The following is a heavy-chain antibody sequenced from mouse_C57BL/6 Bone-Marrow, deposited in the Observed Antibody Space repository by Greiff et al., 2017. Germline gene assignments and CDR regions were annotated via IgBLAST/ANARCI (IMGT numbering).Heavy chain of an antibody. CDR1: GYSITSGYY. Sequence: EVQRVESGPGLVKPSQSLSLTCSVTGYSITSGYYWNWIRQFPGNKLEWMGYISYDGSNNYNPSLKNRISITRDTSKNQFFLKLNSVTTEDTATYYCARDQGYGSSYAVLSYWYFDVWGTGTTVTVSS. CDR3: ARDQGYGSSYAVLSYWYFDV. J-gene: IGHJ1*03. D-gene: IGHD1-1*01. CDR2: ISYDGSN. V-gene: IGHV3-6*01.